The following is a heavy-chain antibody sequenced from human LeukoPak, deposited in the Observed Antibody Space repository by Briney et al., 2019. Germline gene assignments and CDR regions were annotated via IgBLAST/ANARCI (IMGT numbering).Heavy chain of an antibody. V-gene: IGHV4-59*01. J-gene: IGHJ4*02. CDR3: ARGYYYGSSGYYIDY. CDR1: GGSISSYY. Sequence: SETLSLTCTVSGGSISSYYWSWIRQPPGKGLEWIGYIYYSGSTNYNPSPKSRVTISVDTSKNQFSLKLSSVTAADTAVYYCARGYYYGSSGYYIDYWGQGTLVTVSS. D-gene: IGHD3-22*01. CDR2: IYYSGST.